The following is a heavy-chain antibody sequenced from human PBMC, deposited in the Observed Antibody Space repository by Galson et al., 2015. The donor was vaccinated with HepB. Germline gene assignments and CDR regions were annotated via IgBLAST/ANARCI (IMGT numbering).Heavy chain of an antibody. V-gene: IGHV3-7*01. J-gene: IGHJ5*02. Sequence: SLRLSCAASGFTFSSYAMSWVRQAPGKGLEWVANMNQDGSEKNYVDSVKGRFTISRDNAKNSVYLQMNSLRAEDTAVYYCARGPHLVTPGGDRFDPWGQGTLVTVSS. CDR2: MNQDGSEK. CDR3: ARGPHLVTPGGDRFDP. CDR1: GFTFSSYA. D-gene: IGHD4-23*01.